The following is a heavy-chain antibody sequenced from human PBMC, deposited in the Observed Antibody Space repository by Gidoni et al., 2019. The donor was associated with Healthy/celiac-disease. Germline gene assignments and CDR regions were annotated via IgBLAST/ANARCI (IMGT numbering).Heavy chain of an antibody. CDR1: GFTFSSYA. CDR2: ISGSGGST. CDR3: AKRKVSITVTAYYFDY. J-gene: IGHJ4*02. Sequence: EVQLLESGGGLVQPGGSLRLSCAASGFTFSSYAMSWVRQAPGTGLEWVAAISGSGGSTYYADSVKGRFTISRDNSKNTLYLQMNSLRAEDTAVYYCAKRKVSITVTAYYFDYWGQGTLVTVSS. V-gene: IGHV3-23*01. D-gene: IGHD4-17*01.